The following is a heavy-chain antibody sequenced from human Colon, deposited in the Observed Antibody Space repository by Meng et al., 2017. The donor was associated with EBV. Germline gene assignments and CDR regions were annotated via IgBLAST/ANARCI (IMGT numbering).Heavy chain of an antibody. CDR2: IFHSGST. Sequence: QLQESGSGLLKPPQTLSLTCVVSGGSISSGVYSWTGIRQPPGKGLEWIGHIFHSGSTYSNPSLKSRVTISVDRSKNQFSLRLSSVTAADTAVYYCAREAQQSGYFDPWGPGTLVTVSS. CDR1: GGSISSGVYS. J-gene: IGHJ4*02. CDR3: AREAQQSGYFDP. V-gene: IGHV4-30-2*01. D-gene: IGHD6-13*01.